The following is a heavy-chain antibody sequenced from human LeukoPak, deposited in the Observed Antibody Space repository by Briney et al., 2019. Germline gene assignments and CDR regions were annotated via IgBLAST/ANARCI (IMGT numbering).Heavy chain of an antibody. V-gene: IGHV4-59*12. CDR3: ARRFPWYSDL. CDR1: SGSISKYY. J-gene: IGHJ2*01. CDR2: IYYSGST. Sequence: SETLSLTCTVSSGSISKYYWSWIRQSPGKGLEWIGYIYYSGSTTYNPSLKSRVTMSVDMSKNQSSLKLSSVTAADTAVYYCARRFPWYSDLWGRGTLVTVSS.